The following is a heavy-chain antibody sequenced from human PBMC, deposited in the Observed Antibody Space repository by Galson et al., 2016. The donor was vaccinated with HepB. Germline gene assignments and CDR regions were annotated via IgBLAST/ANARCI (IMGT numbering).Heavy chain of an antibody. J-gene: IGHJ3*02. CDR3: ARVIVLMPYATYGDALDI. Sequence: SETLSLTCDVSGDSISSVNWWSWVRQPPGKGLEWIGEIYHRGRTTYHPSLKSRVTLSVDKSKNRFSLSLSSVTAADTAMYYCARVIVLMPYATYGDALDIWGQGTMVTVSS. V-gene: IGHV4-4*02. CDR1: GDSISSVNW. CDR2: IYHRGRT. D-gene: IGHD2-8*01.